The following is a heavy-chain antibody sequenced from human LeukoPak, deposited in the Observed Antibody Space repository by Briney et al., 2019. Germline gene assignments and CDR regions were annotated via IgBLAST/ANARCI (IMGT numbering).Heavy chain of an antibody. CDR1: EYTFTGYY. D-gene: IGHD1-26*01. CDR3: ARENSGSYGSFDY. CDR2: INPSSGGT. J-gene: IGHJ4*02. Sequence: ASVKVSCKASEYTFTGYYMHWVRQAPGQGLEWMGWINPSSGGTNYAQKFQGRVTMTRDTSISTAYMELSRLRSDDTAVYYCARENSGSYGSFDYWGQGTLVTVSS. V-gene: IGHV1-2*02.